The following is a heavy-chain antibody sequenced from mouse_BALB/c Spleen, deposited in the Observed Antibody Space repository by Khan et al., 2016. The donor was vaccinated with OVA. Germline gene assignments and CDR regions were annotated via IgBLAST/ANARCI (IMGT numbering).Heavy chain of an antibody. J-gene: IGHJ3*01. Sequence: VQLQQSGAELVKPGASVKLSCTASGFNIRDTYMHWVKQRPEQGLEWIGRIDPANGNIKNDPKFQGKATITSDTFSNTAYLQLISLTSEDTAVYYCARGGYDWFAYWGQGTLVTVSA. CDR3: ARGGYDWFAY. D-gene: IGHD2-14*01. CDR2: IDPANGNI. CDR1: GFNIRDTY. V-gene: IGHV14-3*02.